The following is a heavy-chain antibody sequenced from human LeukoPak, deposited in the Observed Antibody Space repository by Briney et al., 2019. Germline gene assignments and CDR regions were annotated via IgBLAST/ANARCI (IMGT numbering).Heavy chain of an antibody. CDR1: GFTFSDYY. Sequence: GGSLRLSCAASGFTFSDYYMSWIRQAPGKGLEWDSYISSSGSTIYYADSVKGRFTISRDNAKNSLYLQMNSLRAEDTAVYYCAREEEYYYDSSGYYYPDAFDIWGQGTMVTVSS. J-gene: IGHJ3*02. CDR3: AREEEYYYDSSGYYYPDAFDI. CDR2: ISSSGSTI. D-gene: IGHD3-22*01. V-gene: IGHV3-11*01.